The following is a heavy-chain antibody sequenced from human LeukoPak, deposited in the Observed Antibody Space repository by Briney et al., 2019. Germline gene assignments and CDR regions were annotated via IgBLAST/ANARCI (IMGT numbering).Heavy chain of an antibody. Sequence: PGGSLRLSCAASGFTFSSYAMSWVRQAPGKGLEWVSSISGSGASTYHADSVKGRFTISRDNSRNTLHLQMNSLRAEDTAVYYCAKSPAYYYDSSSYTRLDYWGQGTLVTDSS. V-gene: IGHV3-23*01. J-gene: IGHJ4*02. CDR3: AKSPAYYYDSSSYTRLDY. D-gene: IGHD3-22*01. CDR2: ISGSGAST. CDR1: GFTFSSYA.